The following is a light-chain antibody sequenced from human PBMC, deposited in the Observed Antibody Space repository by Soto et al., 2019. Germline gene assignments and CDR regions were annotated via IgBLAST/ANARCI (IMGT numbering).Light chain of an antibody. CDR2: EVT. J-gene: IGLJ1*01. CDR3: CSYAGNSEV. Sequence: QSALTQPASVSGSHGQSITILCSGTSGDVGSYNLVSWYQQHPGKAPKLLIYEVTERPSGVSNRFSGSKSGSTASLTISGLQPDDEADYYCCSYAGNSEVFGTGTKVTVL. V-gene: IGLV2-23*02. CDR1: SGDVGSYNL.